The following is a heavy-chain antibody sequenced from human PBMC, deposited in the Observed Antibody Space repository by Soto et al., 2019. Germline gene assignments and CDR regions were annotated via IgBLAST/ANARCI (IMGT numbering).Heavy chain of an antibody. D-gene: IGHD2-2*01. CDR2: IDPSDSYT. CDR1: GYSFTSYW. CDR3: AQGGYCSSTSCYSPEYGMDG. V-gene: IGHV5-10-1*01. J-gene: IGHJ6*02. Sequence: PGESLKISCKGSGYSFTSYWISWVRQMPGKGLEWMGRIDPSDSYTNYSPSFQGHVTISADKSISTAYLQWSSLKASDTAMYYCAQGGYCSSTSCYSPEYGMDGWGQGTTVTVSS.